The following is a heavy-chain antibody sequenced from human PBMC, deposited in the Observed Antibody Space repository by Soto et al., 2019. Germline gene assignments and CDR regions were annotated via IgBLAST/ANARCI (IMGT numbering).Heavy chain of an antibody. V-gene: IGHV3-48*03. Sequence: EVQLVESGGGLGQPGGSLRLSCAASGFTFSDYEMDWVRQAPGKGLEWVAYISGSGGTIYYADSVKGRFTIARDNAKDSLYLQMNSLRDEDTALYYCVRDSGGGGSHLVHFNFWGRGTLVTVSS. CDR2: ISGSGGTI. CDR1: GFTFSDYE. CDR3: VRDSGGGGSHLVHFNF. J-gene: IGHJ4*02. D-gene: IGHD3-10*01.